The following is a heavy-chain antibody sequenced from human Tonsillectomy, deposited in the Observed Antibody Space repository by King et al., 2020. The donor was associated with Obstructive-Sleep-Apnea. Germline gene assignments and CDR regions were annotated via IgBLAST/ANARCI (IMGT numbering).Heavy chain of an antibody. CDR3: ARPPRVPYYYDSSGLAARYFDL. CDR2: ISASGAST. CDR1: GFTFSSYA. J-gene: IGHJ2*01. Sequence: VQLVESGGGLVQPGGSLRLSCSASGFTFSSYAMSWVRQAPGKGLEWVSAISASGASTYFADSVKGRFTISRDNFKNTLYLQMNSLTAEDTALYYCARPPRVPYYYDSSGLAARYFDLWGRGTLVTVSS. D-gene: IGHD3-22*01. V-gene: IGHV3-23*04.